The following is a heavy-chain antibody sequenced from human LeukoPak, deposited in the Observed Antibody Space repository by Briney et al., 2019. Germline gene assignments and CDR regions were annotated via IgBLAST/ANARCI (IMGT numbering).Heavy chain of an antibody. J-gene: IGHJ6*02. D-gene: IGHD2-2*01. CDR3: VRDWFVVVPAAITENYYYGMDV. V-gene: IGHV3-11*01. Sequence: PGGSLRLSCAASGFTFSDYYMSWIRQAPGKGLEWVSYISSSGSTIYYADSVKGRFTISRDNAKNSLYLQMNSLRAEDTAVYYCVRDWFVVVPAAITENYYYGMDVWGQGTTVTVSS. CDR1: GFTFSDYY. CDR2: ISSSGSTI.